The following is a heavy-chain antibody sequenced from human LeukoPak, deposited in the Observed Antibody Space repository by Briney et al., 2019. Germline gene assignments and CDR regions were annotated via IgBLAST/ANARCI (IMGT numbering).Heavy chain of an antibody. CDR3: ARGYGCMYHYPSASDPPDDY. CDR2: LNPNSGGT. J-gene: IGHJ4*02. Sequence: GASVKVSCKASGYTFTDYYIHWVRQAPGQRLEWMGWLNPNSGGTIYAQKFQGRVIMTRDTSISTAYMELNRLTSDDTAVYYCARGYGCMYHYPSASDPPDDYWGQGTLVTVSS. D-gene: IGHD3-10*01. V-gene: IGHV1-2*02. CDR1: GYTFTDYY.